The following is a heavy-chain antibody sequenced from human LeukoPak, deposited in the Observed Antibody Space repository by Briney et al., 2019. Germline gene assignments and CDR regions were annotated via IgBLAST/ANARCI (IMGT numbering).Heavy chain of an antibody. V-gene: IGHV3-21*01. CDR3: ARGYYDVLAASYKWTPDY. D-gene: IGHD3-9*01. Sequence: GGSPRLSWAASGFTFNTFNMNWVRQAPGKGLEWVSSIISCGDYIYYADSVKGRFTTSRDNAKNSLSLQLNSLRVEDTAVYYCARGYYDVLAASYKWTPDYWGQGTLVTVSS. J-gene: IGHJ4*02. CDR2: IISCGDYI. CDR1: GFTFNTFN.